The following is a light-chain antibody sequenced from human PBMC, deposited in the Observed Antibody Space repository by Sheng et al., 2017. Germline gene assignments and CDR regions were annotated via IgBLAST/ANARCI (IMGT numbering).Light chain of an antibody. J-gene: IGKJ2*01. CDR2: DAS. CDR1: QSVRASF. Sequence: EIVLTQSPGTLSLSPGERATLSCRASQSVRASFLAWYQQKPGQAPRLLIYDASRRATGVPDRFSGSGSGTDFTLTISRLEPEDFAVYYCQQYGSSPLTFGQGIKLEIK. V-gene: IGKV3-20*01. CDR3: QQYGSSPLT.